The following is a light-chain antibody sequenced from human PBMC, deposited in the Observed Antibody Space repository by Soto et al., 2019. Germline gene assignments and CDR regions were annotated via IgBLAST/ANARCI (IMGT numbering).Light chain of an antibody. Sequence: EIVLTQSPGTLSLSPVERATLSCRASHSVSSSYLAWYQQKPGQAPRLLIYGASSRATGIPDRFSGSGSGTDLTLTISRLEPEDFAVYYCQQYGSSPPITFGQGTRLEIK. J-gene: IGKJ5*01. CDR3: QQYGSSPPIT. CDR1: HSVSSSY. CDR2: GAS. V-gene: IGKV3-20*01.